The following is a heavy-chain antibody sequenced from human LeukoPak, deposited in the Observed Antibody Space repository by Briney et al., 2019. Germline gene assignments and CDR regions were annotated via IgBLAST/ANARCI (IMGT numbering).Heavy chain of an antibody. V-gene: IGHV5-10-1*01. J-gene: IGHJ3*02. CDR2: IDPSDSYT. CDR1: GYSFPSYW. D-gene: IGHD3-10*01. CDR3: ASQPISVVFGSAFDI. Sequence: GESLKISCQGSGYSFPSYWISWVRQMPGKGLEWMGRIDPSDSYTNYNQSFHGHVTISADKSISTDYLQWSSLKASDTAMYYCASQPISVVFGSAFDIWGQGTMVTVSS.